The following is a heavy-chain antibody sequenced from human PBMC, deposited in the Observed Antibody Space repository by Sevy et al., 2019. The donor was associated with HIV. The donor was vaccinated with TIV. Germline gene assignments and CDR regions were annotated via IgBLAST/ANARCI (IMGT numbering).Heavy chain of an antibody. D-gene: IGHD3-16*02. CDR1: GFTFSSYS. V-gene: IGHV3-48*02. Sequence: GGSLRLSCAASGFTFSSYSMNWVRQAPGKGLQSVSYISSSSSTIYYADSVKGRFTISRDNAKNSLYLQMNSLRDEDTAVYYCARDFMITFGGVIQRGYFDYWGQGTLVTVSS. CDR2: ISSSSSTI. J-gene: IGHJ4*02. CDR3: ARDFMITFGGVIQRGYFDY.